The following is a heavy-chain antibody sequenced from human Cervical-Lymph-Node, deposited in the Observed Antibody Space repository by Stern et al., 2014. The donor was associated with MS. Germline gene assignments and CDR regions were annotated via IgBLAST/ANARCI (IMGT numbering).Heavy chain of an antibody. J-gene: IGHJ4*02. CDR1: GFTVSSSY. D-gene: IGHD5-18*01. Sequence: VQLVESGGGLIQPGGSLRLSCAASGFTVSSSYMSWVRQAPGKGLEWVSAIHNGGATYYADSVKGRFTISRDNSKNTLYFQMSSLRAEDTAVYYCAIVGRGYISGYSFDYWAQGTLVTVSS. V-gene: IGHV3-53*01. CDR2: IHNGGAT. CDR3: AIVGRGYISGYSFDY.